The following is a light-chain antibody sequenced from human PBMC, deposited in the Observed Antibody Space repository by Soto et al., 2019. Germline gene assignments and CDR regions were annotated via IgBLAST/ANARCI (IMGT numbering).Light chain of an antibody. J-gene: IGLJ3*02. V-gene: IGLV2-8*01. CDR2: EVS. Sequence: QSVLTHPPSASGSPGQSVTISCTGTRSDVGGYNYVSWYQHHPGKAPKLMIYEVSKRPSGVPDRFSGSKSGNTASLTVSGLQAEDEADYYCTSYAGDTSLGVLGGGTKLTVL. CDR1: RSDVGGYNY. CDR3: TSYAGDTSLGV.